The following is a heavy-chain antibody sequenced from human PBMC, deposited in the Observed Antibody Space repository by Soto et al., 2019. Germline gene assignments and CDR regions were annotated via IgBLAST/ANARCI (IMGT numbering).Heavy chain of an antibody. V-gene: IGHV4-59*01. J-gene: IGHJ4*02. CDR1: GGSISSYY. D-gene: IGHD2-15*01. Sequence: PSETLSLTCTVSGGSISSYYWSWIRQPPGKGLEWIGYIYYSGSTNYNPSLKSRVTISVDTSKNQFSLKLSSVTAADTAVYYCASGLCSGGSCQFDYWGQGTLVTVSS. CDR3: ASGLCSGGSCQFDY. CDR2: IYYSGST.